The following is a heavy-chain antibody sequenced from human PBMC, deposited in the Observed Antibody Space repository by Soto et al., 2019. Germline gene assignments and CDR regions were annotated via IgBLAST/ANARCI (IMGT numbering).Heavy chain of an antibody. CDR3: ARVRDSGSYRRILDY. CDR2: IIPIFGTA. CDR1: GGTFSSYA. Sequence: GASVKVSGKASGGTFSSYAISWVRQAPGQGLEWMGGIIPIFGTANYAQKFQGRVTITADKSTSTAYMELSSLRSEDTAVYYCARVRDSGSYRRILDYWGPGPLVTVSS. V-gene: IGHV1-69*06. D-gene: IGHD1-26*01. J-gene: IGHJ4*02.